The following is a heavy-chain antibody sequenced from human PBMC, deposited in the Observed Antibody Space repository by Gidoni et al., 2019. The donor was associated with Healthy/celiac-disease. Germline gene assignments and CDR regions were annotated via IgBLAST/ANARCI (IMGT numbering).Heavy chain of an antibody. V-gene: IGHV3-30-3*01. Sequence: QVQLVESGGGVVQPGRSLRLSCAASGFTFSRYAMHWVRQAPGKGLEWVAVISYDGSNKYYADSVKGRFTISRDNSKNTLYLQMNSLRAEDTAVYYCARDWGVRGYDILTPYAFDIWGQGTMVTVSS. CDR2: ISYDGSNK. J-gene: IGHJ3*02. CDR1: GFTFSRYA. CDR3: ARDWGVRGYDILTPYAFDI. D-gene: IGHD3-9*01.